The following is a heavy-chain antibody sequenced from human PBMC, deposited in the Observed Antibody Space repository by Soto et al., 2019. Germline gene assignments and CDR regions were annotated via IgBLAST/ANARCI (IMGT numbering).Heavy chain of an antibody. CDR2: IIPIFGTA. CDR3: ARHSPPYYANYDSSGYRSMVPPKRYYYYGMDV. D-gene: IGHD3-22*01. Sequence: GASVKVSCKASGGTFSSYAISWVRQAPGQALEWMGGIIPIFGTANYAQKFQGRVTITADESTSTAYMELSSLRSEDAAVYYCARHSPPYYANYDSSGYRSMVPPKRYYYYGMDVWGQGTTVTVSS. J-gene: IGHJ6*02. CDR1: GGTFSSYA. V-gene: IGHV1-69*13.